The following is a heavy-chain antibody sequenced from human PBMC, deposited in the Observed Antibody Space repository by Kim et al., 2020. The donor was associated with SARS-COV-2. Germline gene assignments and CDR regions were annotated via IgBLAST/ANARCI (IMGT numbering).Heavy chain of an antibody. Sequence: GGSLRLSCVASGFTFSSSWMSWVRQTPGKGLEWVASIKQDGSEKYYVDSVKCRFTISRDNAKNSLYLQMNSLRVEDTAVYYCARGVLWGQGTLVTVSS. CDR3: ARGVL. J-gene: IGHJ4*02. CDR2: IKQDGSEK. V-gene: IGHV3-7*01. CDR1: GFTFSSSW. D-gene: IGHD2-2*01.